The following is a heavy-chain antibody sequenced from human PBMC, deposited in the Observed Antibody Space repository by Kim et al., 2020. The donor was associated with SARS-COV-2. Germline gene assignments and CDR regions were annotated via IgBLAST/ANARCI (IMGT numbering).Heavy chain of an antibody. Sequence: GGSLRLSCAASGFTFRDFAMSWVRQAPGKGLEWVSSISVGGDTTNYADSVKGRFTISRDNSKNTLLLQMNSLRADDTAIYYCAKDDGGVAVTSIFHWGQGRLVTVSS. V-gene: IGHV3-23*01. J-gene: IGHJ4*02. CDR1: GFTFRDFA. D-gene: IGHD2-21*02. CDR2: ISVGGDTT. CDR3: AKDDGGVAVTSIFH.